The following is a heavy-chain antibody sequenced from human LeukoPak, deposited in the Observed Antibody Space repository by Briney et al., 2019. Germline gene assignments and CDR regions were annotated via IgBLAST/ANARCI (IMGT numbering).Heavy chain of an antibody. V-gene: IGHV3-23*01. J-gene: IGHJ5*02. CDR1: GFTFSSQA. CDR3: ARGDKQLLFNRNKGGFDP. Sequence: AGGSLRLSCAASGFTFSSQAMSWVRQAPGKGLECVSGISGTGGRTYYADSVKGRFTISRDNSKNTLYLQMNSLRVEDTAVYYCARGDKQLLFNRNKGGFDPWGQGTLVTVSS. CDR2: ISGTGGRT. D-gene: IGHD2-2*01.